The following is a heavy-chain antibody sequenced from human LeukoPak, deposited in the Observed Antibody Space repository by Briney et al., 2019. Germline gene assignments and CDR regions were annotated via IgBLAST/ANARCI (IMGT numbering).Heavy chain of an antibody. CDR2: IYYRGST. D-gene: IGHD3-16*01. Sequence: SETLSLTCTVSGGSLSSYYWSWIRQPQGKGLEWIGYIYYRGSTTYNPSLKSRVTISVDTSKNQFSLNLTSVTAADTALYYCARGGVFPRQFDPWGQGTLVTVSS. J-gene: IGHJ5*02. CDR3: ARGGVFPRQFDP. CDR1: GGSLSSYY. V-gene: IGHV4-59*01.